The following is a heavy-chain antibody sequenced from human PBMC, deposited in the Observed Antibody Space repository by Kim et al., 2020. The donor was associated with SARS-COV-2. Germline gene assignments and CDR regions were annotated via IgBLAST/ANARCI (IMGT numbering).Heavy chain of an antibody. V-gene: IGHV3-15*01. J-gene: IGHJ4*02. CDR2: IKSNTDGGTT. D-gene: IGHD1-20*01. Sequence: GGSLRLSCAASGFTFTNAWMNWVRQAPGKGLEWLGRIKSNTDGGTTDYAAVVKGKFTISRDDSKYTLYLQLNSLETEDTAVYYCTTDPYNPSPLGSWGQGTLVTVSS. CDR1: GFTFTNAW. CDR3: TTDPYNPSPLGS.